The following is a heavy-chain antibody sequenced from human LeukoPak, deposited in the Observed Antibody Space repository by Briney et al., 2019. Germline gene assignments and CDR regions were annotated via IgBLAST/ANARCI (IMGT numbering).Heavy chain of an antibody. CDR2: IYYSGST. V-gene: IGHV4-61*08. Sequence: PSQTLSLTCTVSGDSFSSTGYYWSWIRQPPGKGLEWIGYIYYSGSTNYNPSLKSRVTISVDTSKNQFSLKLSSVTAADTAVYYCAGATEPFPIDYWGQGTLVTVSS. J-gene: IGHJ4*02. CDR3: AGATEPFPIDY. CDR1: GDSFSSTGYY. D-gene: IGHD1-14*01.